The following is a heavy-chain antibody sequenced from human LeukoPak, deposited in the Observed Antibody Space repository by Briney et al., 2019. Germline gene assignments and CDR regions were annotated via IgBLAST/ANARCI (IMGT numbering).Heavy chain of an antibody. D-gene: IGHD5-12*01. CDR2: INPNSGGT. CDR1: GYTFTGYY. J-gene: IGHJ4*02. V-gene: IGHV1-2*02. CDR3: AREATIKGYYFDY. Sequence: ASVTVSCKASGYTFTGYYMHWVRQAPGQGLEWMGWINPNSGGTNYAQKFQGRVTMTRDTSISTAYMELSRLRSDDTAVYYCAREATIKGYYFDYWGQGTLVTVSS.